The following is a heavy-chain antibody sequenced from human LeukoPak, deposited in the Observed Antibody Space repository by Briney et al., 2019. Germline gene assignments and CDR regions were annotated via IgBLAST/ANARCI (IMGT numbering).Heavy chain of an antibody. CDR2: INSDDSRT. J-gene: IGHJ4*02. CDR3: ARDRNYFEALHRSY. V-gene: IGHV3-74*01. CDR1: GFTFSAFW. D-gene: IGHD3-10*01. Sequence: GGSLRLSCAASGFTFSAFWMHWVRQAPGKGLVWVSRINSDDSRTTYADSVKGRFTISRDNSKNMLYLQINSLRAEDTAVYYCARDRNYFEALHRSYRGQGTLVTVSS.